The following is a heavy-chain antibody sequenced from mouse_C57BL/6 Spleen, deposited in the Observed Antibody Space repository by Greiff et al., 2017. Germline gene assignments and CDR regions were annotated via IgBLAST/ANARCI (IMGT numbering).Heavy chain of an antibody. D-gene: IGHD4-1*01. J-gene: IGHJ3*01. CDR2: IHPNSGST. CDR3: ARAPPGAWFAY. CDR1: GYTFTSYW. Sequence: QVQLKQPGAELVKPGASVKLSCKASGYTFTSYWMHWVKQRPGQGLEWIGMIHPNSGSTNYNEKFKSKATLTVDKSSSTAYMQLSSLTSEDSAVYYCARAPPGAWFAYWGQGTLVTVSA. V-gene: IGHV1-64*01.